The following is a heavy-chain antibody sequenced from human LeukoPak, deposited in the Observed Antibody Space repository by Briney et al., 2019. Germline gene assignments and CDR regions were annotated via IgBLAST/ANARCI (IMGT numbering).Heavy chain of an antibody. Sequence: PGGSLRLSCTASGFTFSSYWMSWVRQAPGKGLEWVANIKQDGSEKYYVDSVKGRFTISRDNAKNSLYLQMNSLRAEDTAVYYCARSGVRYCSGGICYSTWGQGTLVTVSS. V-gene: IGHV3-7*01. CDR3: ARSGVRYCSGGICYST. D-gene: IGHD2-15*01. CDR1: GFTFSSYW. CDR2: IKQDGSEK. J-gene: IGHJ5*02.